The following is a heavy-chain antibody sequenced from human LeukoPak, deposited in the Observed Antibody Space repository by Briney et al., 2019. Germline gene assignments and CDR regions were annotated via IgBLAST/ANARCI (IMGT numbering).Heavy chain of an antibody. J-gene: IGHJ3*02. V-gene: IGHV1-69*13. D-gene: IGHD2-2*01. CDR3: ARWVGGTSCYGCPKGNDAFDI. CDR1: GGAFSSYA. CDR2: IIPIFGAA. Sequence: SVKVSCTASGGAFSSYAISWVRQAPGQGLEWMGGIIPIFGAANYAQKFQGRVTITADESTSTAYMELSSLRSEDTAVYYCARWVGGTSCYGCPKGNDAFDIWGQGTMVTVSS.